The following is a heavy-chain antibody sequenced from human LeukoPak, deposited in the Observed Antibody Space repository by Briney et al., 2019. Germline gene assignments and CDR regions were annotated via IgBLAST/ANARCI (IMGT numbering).Heavy chain of an antibody. CDR3: AKTPYYYDSSGQHAFDI. Sequence: GWSLRLSCAASGFTFSSYAMSWVRQAPGKGLEWVSAISGSGGSTYYADSVKGRFTISRDNSKNTLYLQMNSLRAEDTAVYYCAKTPYYYDSSGQHAFDIWGQGTMVTVSS. D-gene: IGHD3-22*01. J-gene: IGHJ3*02. CDR1: GFTFSSYA. V-gene: IGHV3-23*01. CDR2: ISGSGGST.